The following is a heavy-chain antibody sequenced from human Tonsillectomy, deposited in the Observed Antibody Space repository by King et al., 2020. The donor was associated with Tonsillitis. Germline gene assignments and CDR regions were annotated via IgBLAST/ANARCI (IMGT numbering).Heavy chain of an antibody. CDR3: ARWGVVIKGFDY. V-gene: IGHV4-31*03. Sequence: QLQESGPGLAKPSQTLSLTCTVSGGSISSGDYCWGWIRQHPGKGLEWSGYIFYSGSTNHNPSLKSRVSMSVVTSKNPISLKLSSVTAADTAVYYCARWGVVIKGFDYWGQGALVTVSS. J-gene: IGHJ4*02. D-gene: IGHD3-3*01. CDR2: IFYSGST. CDR1: GGSISSGDYC.